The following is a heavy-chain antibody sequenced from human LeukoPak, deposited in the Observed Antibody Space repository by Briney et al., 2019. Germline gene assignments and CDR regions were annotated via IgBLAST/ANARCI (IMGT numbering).Heavy chain of an antibody. V-gene: IGHV3-30*02. D-gene: IGHD4-23*01. CDR2: IRYDGSNK. CDR3: ARGGYGGNTNFDY. CDR1: GFTFSSYG. Sequence: PGGSLRLSCAASGFTFSSYGMHWVRQAPGKGLEWVAFIRYDGSNKYYADSVKGRFTISRDNAKNSLYLQMNSLRAEDTAVYYCARGGYGGNTNFDYWGQGTLVTVSS. J-gene: IGHJ4*02.